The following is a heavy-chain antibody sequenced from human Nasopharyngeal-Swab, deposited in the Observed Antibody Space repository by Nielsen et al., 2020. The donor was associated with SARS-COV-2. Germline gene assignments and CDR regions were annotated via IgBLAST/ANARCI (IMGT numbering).Heavy chain of an antibody. CDR3: ARAPDSSTYGLRY. D-gene: IGHD3-10*01. CDR2: ISSTRGSP. CDR1: GVTLSDYY. V-gene: IGHV3-11*06. J-gene: IGHJ4*02. Sequence: GGSLRLSCAASGVTLSDYYMSWIRQAPGKGLEWISYISSTRGSPSYAGSVKGRFTISRDNVKNSLYLQMNSLRDEDTAVYYCARAPDSSTYGLRYWGLGTLVTVSS.